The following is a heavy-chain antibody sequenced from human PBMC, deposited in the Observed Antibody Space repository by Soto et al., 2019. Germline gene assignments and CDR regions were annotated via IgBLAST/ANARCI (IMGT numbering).Heavy chain of an antibody. D-gene: IGHD5-12*01. Sequence: KQSQTLSLTCTVSGGSISSYYWSWIRQPPGKGLEWIGYIYYSGSTNYNPSLKSRVTISVDTSKNQFSLKLSSVTAADTAVYYCARKVGGYDVHYYYYYMDVWGKGTTVTVSS. J-gene: IGHJ6*03. CDR3: ARKVGGYDVHYYYYYMDV. CDR2: IYYSGST. V-gene: IGHV4-59*01. CDR1: GGSISSYY.